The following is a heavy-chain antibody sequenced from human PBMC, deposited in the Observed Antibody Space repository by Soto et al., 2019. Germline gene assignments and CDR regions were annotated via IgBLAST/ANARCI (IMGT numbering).Heavy chain of an antibody. Sequence: SETLSLTCAVYGGSFSGYYWSWIRQPPGKGLEWIGEINHSGGTNYNPSLKSRVTISVDTSKNQFSLKLSSVTAADTAVYYCARVRITMVRGVIMGPYYYYYGIDVWGQGTTVTVSS. CDR2: INHSGGT. D-gene: IGHD3-10*01. CDR1: GGSFSGYY. CDR3: ARVRITMVRGVIMGPYYYYYGIDV. V-gene: IGHV4-34*01. J-gene: IGHJ6*02.